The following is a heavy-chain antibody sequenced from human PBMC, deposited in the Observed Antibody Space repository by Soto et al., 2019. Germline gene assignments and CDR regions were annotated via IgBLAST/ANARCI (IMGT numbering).Heavy chain of an antibody. CDR3: AKEISVKCGPWYFDL. D-gene: IGHD4-17*01. V-gene: IGHV3-30*18. CDR1: GFTFSNYG. J-gene: IGHJ2*01. CDR2: VGNDGTVQ. Sequence: QVQLVESGGGVVQPGRSLRLSCAASGFTFSNYGIHWVRQAPGKGLEWVTVVGNDGTVQYYADSVKGRFTISRDNSRNTVYLQMNSLIPEDTAVYYCAKEISVKCGPWYFDLWGRGTLVTVSS.